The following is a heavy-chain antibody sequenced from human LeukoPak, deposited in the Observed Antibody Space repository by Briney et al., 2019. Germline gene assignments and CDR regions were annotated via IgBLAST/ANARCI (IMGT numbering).Heavy chain of an antibody. CDR1: GFTFSNAW. V-gene: IGHV3-15*01. J-gene: IGHJ4*02. D-gene: IGHD1-14*01. Sequence: GGSLRLSCAASGFTFSNAWMSWVRQAPGKGLEWVGRIKSKTDGGTTDYAAPVKGRFTISRDDSKNTLYLQMNSLKTEDTAVYYCTTHPILRGNRSPFDYWGQGTLVTVSS. CDR2: IKSKTDGGTT. CDR3: TTHPILRGNRSPFDY.